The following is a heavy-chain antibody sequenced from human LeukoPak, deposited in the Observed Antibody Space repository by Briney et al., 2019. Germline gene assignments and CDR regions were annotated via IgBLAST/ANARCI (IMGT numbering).Heavy chain of an antibody. D-gene: IGHD3-10*01. CDR1: GFTFSSYA. Sequence: GGSPRLSCAASGFTFSSYAMYWVRQAPGKGLEWVSVISYDGSNKYYADSVKGRFTISRDNSKNTLYLQMNSLRAEDTAVYYCAREQGTPGDYWGQGTLVTVSS. V-gene: IGHV3-30-3*01. CDR2: ISYDGSNK. CDR3: AREQGTPGDY. J-gene: IGHJ4*02.